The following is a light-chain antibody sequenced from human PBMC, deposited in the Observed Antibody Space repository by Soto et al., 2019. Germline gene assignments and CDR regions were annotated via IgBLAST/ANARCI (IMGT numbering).Light chain of an antibody. CDR3: SSYTSSSTLDV. V-gene: IGLV2-14*03. CDR1: SSDVGGYNY. CDR2: YVS. J-gene: IGLJ1*01. Sequence: QSALTQPASVSGSPGQSITISCTGTSSDVGGYNYVSWYQHHPGKAPKLMIYYVSNRPSGVSNRFSGSKSGNTASLTISGLQAEDEADYYCSSYTSSSTLDVFGTGTKLTVL.